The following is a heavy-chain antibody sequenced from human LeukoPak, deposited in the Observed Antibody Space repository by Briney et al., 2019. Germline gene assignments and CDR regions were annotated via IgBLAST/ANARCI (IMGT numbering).Heavy chain of an antibody. J-gene: IGHJ4*02. CDR1: GFTFSSYW. CDR3: ARADGRGPVGHFDC. CDR2: MKHDGSEK. D-gene: IGHD4-23*01. Sequence: GGSLRLSCAASGFTFSSYWMSWLRQAPGKGVEWVANMKHDGSEKYYVDSVQGRFTISRDNAKNSVYLQMSSRRGEDTAVYYCARADGRGPVGHFDCWGQGALGSVS. V-gene: IGHV3-7*05.